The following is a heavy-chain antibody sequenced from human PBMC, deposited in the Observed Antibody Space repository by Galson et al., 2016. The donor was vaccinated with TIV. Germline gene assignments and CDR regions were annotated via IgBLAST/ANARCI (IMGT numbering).Heavy chain of an antibody. V-gene: IGHV5-10-1*01. CDR3: VRPGLGIKADY. D-gene: IGHD3/OR15-3a*01. Sequence: QSGAEVKMPGESLTISCKGSGYNFTDYWIAWVRQMPGKGLEWMGRIDPDDSYINYTPSFQGHVTISADKSITTAYLPWGSLKASDTAIYYCVRPGLGIKADYWGQGTLVTVSS. CDR1: GYNFTDYW. CDR2: IDPDDSYI. J-gene: IGHJ4*02.